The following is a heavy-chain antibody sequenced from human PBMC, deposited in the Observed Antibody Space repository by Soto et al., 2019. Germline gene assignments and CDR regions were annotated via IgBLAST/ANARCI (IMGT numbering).Heavy chain of an antibody. Sequence: ASVKVSCKTSGYTFTSSGISWVRQAPGQGLEWMGWISAYNGNTNYAQKLQGRVTMTTDTSTSTAYMELRSLRSDDTAVYYCARDTITFSYDVMNAFDIWGQGTMVTVSS. CDR3: ARDTITFSYDVMNAFDI. CDR2: ISAYNGNT. CDR1: GYTFTSSG. D-gene: IGHD5-12*01. V-gene: IGHV1-18*01. J-gene: IGHJ3*02.